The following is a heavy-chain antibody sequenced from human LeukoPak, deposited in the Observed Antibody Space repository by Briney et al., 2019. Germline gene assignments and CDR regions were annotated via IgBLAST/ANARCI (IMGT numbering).Heavy chain of an antibody. CDR3: ARLGLISGAFDY. J-gene: IGHJ4*02. Sequence: GRSLRLSCAASGFTFSSYAMHWVRQAPGKGLEWVAVISYDGSNKYYADSVKGRFTISRDNSKNTLYLQMNSLRAEDTAVYYCARLGLISGAFDYWGQGTLVTVSS. CDR1: GFTFSSYA. V-gene: IGHV3-30-3*01. CDR2: ISYDGSNK. D-gene: IGHD5-12*01.